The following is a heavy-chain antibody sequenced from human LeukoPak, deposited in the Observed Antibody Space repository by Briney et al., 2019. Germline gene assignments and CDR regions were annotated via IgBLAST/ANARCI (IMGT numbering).Heavy chain of an antibody. CDR2: ISASDDGT. Sequence: GGSLRLSCAASGFTFRRFAMSWVRQSPGKGLEWVSAISASDDGTYYADSVKGRFTISRDNSKNTLYLQMNSLRADDTAVYYCAKGGLVHRFDPWGQGTLVTVSS. CDR1: GFTFRRFA. V-gene: IGHV3-23*01. CDR3: AKGGLVHRFDP. J-gene: IGHJ5*02.